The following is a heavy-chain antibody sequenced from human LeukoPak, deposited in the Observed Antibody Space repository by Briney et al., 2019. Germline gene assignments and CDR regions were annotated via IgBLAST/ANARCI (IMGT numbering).Heavy chain of an antibody. J-gene: IGHJ4*02. D-gene: IGHD2-15*01. CDR2: ISDSGSST. CDR3: VKVATLDD. CDR1: GFIFSDFA. Sequence: GGSVRLSCAASGFIFSDFAMSWVRQAPGKGLEWVSGISDSGSSTYYADSVKGRFTISRDNSKNTLYLEMNSLRAEDTALYYWVKVATLDDWGQGTLVTVSS. V-gene: IGHV3-23*01.